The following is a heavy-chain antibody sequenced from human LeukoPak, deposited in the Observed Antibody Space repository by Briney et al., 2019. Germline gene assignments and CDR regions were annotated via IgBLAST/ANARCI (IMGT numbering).Heavy chain of an antibody. CDR2: IKQDGSEK. J-gene: IGHJ4*02. CDR3: ARWVVAGSFDY. Sequence: GGSLRLSCAASGFTFSSYWMSWVRQAPGKGLEWVANIKQDGSEKYYVGSVKGRFTISRDNAKNSLYLQMNSLRAEDTAVYYCARWVVAGSFDYWGQGTLVTVSS. CDR1: GFTFSSYW. V-gene: IGHV3-7*01. D-gene: IGHD6-19*01.